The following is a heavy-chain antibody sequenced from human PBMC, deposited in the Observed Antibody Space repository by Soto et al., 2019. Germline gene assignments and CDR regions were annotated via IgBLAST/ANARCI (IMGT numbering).Heavy chain of an antibody. CDR1: GYTFTRYH. D-gene: IGHD6-19*01. CDR2: MNPITGNT. CDR3: ARGRIIVAGGFDP. V-gene: IGHV1-8*01. Sequence: GASMKDSWKASGYTFTRYHIILGRQATGQGLEWMGWMNPITGNTDSAEKFQGRLTMTRNTSISTVYMELSSLSFEDTAVYYCARGRIIVAGGFDPWGQGTLVTVSS. J-gene: IGHJ5*02.